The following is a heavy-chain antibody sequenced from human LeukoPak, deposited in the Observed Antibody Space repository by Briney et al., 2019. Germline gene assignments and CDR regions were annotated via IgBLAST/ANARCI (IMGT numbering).Heavy chain of an antibody. CDR3: AKDHGSGYNY. Sequence: SCKASGYTFTSYGISWVRQAPGKGLEWVSAISGSGGSTYYADSVKGRFTISRDNSKNTLYLQMNSLRAEDTAVYYCAKDHGSGYNYWGQGTLVTVSS. J-gene: IGHJ4*02. CDR1: GYTFTSYG. CDR2: ISGSGGST. D-gene: IGHD6-19*01. V-gene: IGHV3-23*01.